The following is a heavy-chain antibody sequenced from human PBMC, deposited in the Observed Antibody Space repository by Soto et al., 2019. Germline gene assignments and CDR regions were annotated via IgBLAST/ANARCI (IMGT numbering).Heavy chain of an antibody. CDR2: INAGNGNT. J-gene: IGHJ4*02. Sequence: VASVKVSCPAAGYTFTSYAMHWVRQAPGQRLEWMGWINAGNGNTKYSQKFQGRVTITRDTSASTAYMELSSLRSEDTAVYYCARDPGIAVAGSRAPYGDYWGPRTLVT. D-gene: IGHD6-19*01. CDR1: GYTFTSYA. V-gene: IGHV1-3*01. CDR3: ARDPGIAVAGSRAPYGDY.